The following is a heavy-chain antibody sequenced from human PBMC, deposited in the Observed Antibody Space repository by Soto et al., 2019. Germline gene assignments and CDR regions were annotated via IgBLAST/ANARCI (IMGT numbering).Heavy chain of an antibody. CDR2: INAGNGNT. J-gene: IGHJ4*02. Sequence: ASVKVSCKASGYTFTSYAMHWVRQAPGQRLEWMGWINAGNGNTKYSQKFQGRVTITRDTSASTAYMELSSLRSEDTAVYYCAIGIAAVTVLDFDYWGQGTLVTVSS. D-gene: IGHD6-13*01. CDR1: GYTFTSYA. CDR3: AIGIAAVTVLDFDY. V-gene: IGHV1-3*01.